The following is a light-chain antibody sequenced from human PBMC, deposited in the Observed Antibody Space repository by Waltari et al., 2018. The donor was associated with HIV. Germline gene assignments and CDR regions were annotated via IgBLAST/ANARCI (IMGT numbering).Light chain of an antibody. CDR1: SSNIGAGFD. Sequence: QSVLTQPPSVSGAPGQRVTISCIGRSSNIGAGFDVHWYPQLPGTVPKLPIYGNSNRPSGVPDRFSASKSGTSASLAITGLQADDEADYYCQSYDSSLSGVFGGGTKLTVL. J-gene: IGLJ3*02. CDR3: QSYDSSLSGV. CDR2: GNS. V-gene: IGLV1-40*01.